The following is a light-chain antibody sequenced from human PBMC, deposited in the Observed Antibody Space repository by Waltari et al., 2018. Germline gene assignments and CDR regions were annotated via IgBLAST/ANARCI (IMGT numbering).Light chain of an antibody. J-gene: IGLJ2*01. V-gene: IGLV3-21*03. Sequence: SYELTQPPSVSVAPGKTVRITCGGNDIGTKTVHWYQQRPGQAPLLVVSYDSDRPSGIPDRFSGSNSGNTAILTITRVEAGDEADYYCQVWDSSSDQVVFGGGAKLTVL. CDR3: QVWDSSSDQVV. CDR1: DIGTKT. CDR2: YDS.